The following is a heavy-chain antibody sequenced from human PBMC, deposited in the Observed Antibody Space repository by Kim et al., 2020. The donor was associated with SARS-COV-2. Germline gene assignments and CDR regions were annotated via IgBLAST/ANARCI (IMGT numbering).Heavy chain of an antibody. D-gene: IGHD6-13*01. J-gene: IGHJ6*02. CDR3: ARALNSSSWYYYYYYGMDV. V-gene: IGHV4-39*07. Sequence: SRVTISVDTSKNQFSLKLSSVTAADTAVYYCARALNSSSWYYYYYYGMDVWGQGTTVTVSS.